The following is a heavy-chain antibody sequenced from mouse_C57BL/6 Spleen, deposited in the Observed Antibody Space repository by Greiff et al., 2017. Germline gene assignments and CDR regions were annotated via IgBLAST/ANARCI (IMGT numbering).Heavy chain of an antibody. J-gene: IGHJ1*03. V-gene: IGHV1-55*01. CDR1: GYTFTSYW. D-gene: IGHD1-1*01. Sequence: QVQLQQPGAELVKPGASVKMSCKASGYTFTSYWITWVKQRPGQGLEWIGDIYPGSGSTNYNEKFKSKATLTVDTSSSTAYMQLSSLTSEDSAVYYCASYGSRYWYFDVWGTGTTVTVSS. CDR2: IYPGSGST. CDR3: ASYGSRYWYFDV.